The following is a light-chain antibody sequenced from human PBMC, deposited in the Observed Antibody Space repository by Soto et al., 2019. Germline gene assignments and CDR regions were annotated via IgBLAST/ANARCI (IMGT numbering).Light chain of an antibody. CDR3: QKYNSYPRT. Sequence: DIQMTQSPSTLSASVGDRVTITCRASESISGWLAWYQQKPWKAPKLVIFKASTLESGVPSRFSGSGSGTEFTLSISSLQPDDFATYYCQKYNSYPRTFGQGTKVEIK. CDR1: ESISGW. V-gene: IGKV1-5*03. J-gene: IGKJ1*01. CDR2: KAS.